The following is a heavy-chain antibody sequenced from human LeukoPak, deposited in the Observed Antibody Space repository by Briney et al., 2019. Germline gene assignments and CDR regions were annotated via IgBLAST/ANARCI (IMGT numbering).Heavy chain of an antibody. V-gene: IGHV3-48*03. Sequence: GGSLRLSCAASGFTFIGFEMNWVRQAPGKGLEWVAYINTSGRTIYYADSVKGRFTISRDNAKNSLYLQMNSLRAEDTAVYYCAKVPDYYGSGRYHWGQGTLVTVSS. CDR3: AKVPDYYGSGRYH. J-gene: IGHJ4*02. CDR1: GFTFIGFE. CDR2: INTSGRTI. D-gene: IGHD3-10*01.